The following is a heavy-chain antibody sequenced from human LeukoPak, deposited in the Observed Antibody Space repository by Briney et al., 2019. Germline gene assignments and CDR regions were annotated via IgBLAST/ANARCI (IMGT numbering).Heavy chain of an antibody. Sequence: PGGSLRLSCAASGFTFSSYGMHWVRQAPGKGLEWVAFIRYDGSNKYYADSVKGRFTISRDNSKNTLYLQMNSLRAEDTAVYYCAKFKLDSGSFGGFDYWGQGTLVTVSS. CDR1: GFTFSSYG. D-gene: IGHD1-26*01. J-gene: IGHJ4*02. CDR3: AKFKLDSGSFGGFDY. CDR2: IRYDGSNK. V-gene: IGHV3-30*02.